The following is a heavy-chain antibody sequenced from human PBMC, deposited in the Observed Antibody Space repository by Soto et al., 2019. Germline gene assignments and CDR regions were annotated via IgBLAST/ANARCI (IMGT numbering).Heavy chain of an antibody. D-gene: IGHD3-3*01. CDR1: GGSISSYY. Sequence: SETLFLTCTVSGGSISSYYWSWIRQPPGKGLEWIGYIYYSGSTNYNPSLKSRVTISVDTSKNQFSLKLSSVTAADTAVYYCARHDSGYYDFWSGNYGTAYNWFDPWGQGTLVTVSS. CDR2: IYYSGST. V-gene: IGHV4-59*08. J-gene: IGHJ5*02. CDR3: ARHDSGYYDFWSGNYGTAYNWFDP.